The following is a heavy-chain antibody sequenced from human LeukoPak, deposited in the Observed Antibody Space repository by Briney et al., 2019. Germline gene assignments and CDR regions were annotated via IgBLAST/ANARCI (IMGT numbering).Heavy chain of an antibody. D-gene: IGHD2-2*01. CDR3: AHGSMYQLDY. CDR2: ISGSAGSA. CDR1: GFTFSNIA. Sequence: GGSLRLSCAASGFTFSNIAMTWVRQAPGKGLEWVSSISGSAGSAYYADSVKGRFSISRDNSKNTLYLQMNSLRAEGTAVYYCAHGSMYQLDYWGQGTLVTVSS. J-gene: IGHJ4*02. V-gene: IGHV3-23*01.